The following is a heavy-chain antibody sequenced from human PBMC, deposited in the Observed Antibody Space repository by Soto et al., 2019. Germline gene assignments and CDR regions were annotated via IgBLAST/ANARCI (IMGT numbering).Heavy chain of an antibody. V-gene: IGHV3-33*01. Sequence: LXLSCAASGFTFSIYRMHWVRQAPGKGLEWVAVIWYDGSNKYYADSVKGRFTISRDNSKNTLYLQMNSLRAEDTAVYYCARDGDYDFWSGYYIAYAFDIWGQGAMVTVSS. J-gene: IGHJ3*02. CDR3: ARDGDYDFWSGYYIAYAFDI. D-gene: IGHD3-3*01. CDR1: GFTFSIYR. CDR2: IWYDGSNK.